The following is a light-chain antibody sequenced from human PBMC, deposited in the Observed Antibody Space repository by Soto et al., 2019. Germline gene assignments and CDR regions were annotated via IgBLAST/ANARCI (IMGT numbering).Light chain of an antibody. V-gene: IGKV2-28*01. CDR2: LGS. CDR3: MQALQTPVT. Sequence: EIVMTQSPLSLPVTPGEAASISCRSSQSLLHTNGYNYLDWYLQRPGHSPQLLIYLGSNRASGVPDRFSARGSGTDFTLKISRMEAGDVGVYYCMQALQTPVTFGQGTRLEIK. J-gene: IGKJ5*01. CDR1: QSLLHTNGYNY.